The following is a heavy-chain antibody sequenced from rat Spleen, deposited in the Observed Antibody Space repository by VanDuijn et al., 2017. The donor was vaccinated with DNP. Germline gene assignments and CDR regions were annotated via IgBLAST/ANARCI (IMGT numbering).Heavy chain of an antibody. V-gene: IGHV2-1*01. J-gene: IGHJ2*01. Sequence: QVQLKESGPGLVQPSQTLSLTCTVSGFSLTNYNVHWVRQPPGKGLEWMGAIWSGGSTDYNSALKSRLSISRDTSKSQVFLKMNSLQTDDTAIYFCTYNNYYWGQGVMVTVSS. CDR3: TYNNYY. CDR1: GFSLTNYN. CDR2: IWSGGST. D-gene: IGHD1-10*01.